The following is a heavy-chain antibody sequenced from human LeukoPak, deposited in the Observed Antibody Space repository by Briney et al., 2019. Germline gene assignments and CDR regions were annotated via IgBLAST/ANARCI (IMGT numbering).Heavy chain of an antibody. J-gene: IGHJ4*02. CDR2: ISAYNGNT. CDR3: ARDCSGGSCYLYFDY. CDR1: GYTFTSYG. Sequence: GASVKVSCKASGYTFTSYGISWVRQAPGQGLEWMGWISAYNGNTNYAQKLQGRVTMTTDTSTSTAYMELRSLRFDDTAVYYCARDCSGGSCYLYFDYWGQGTLVTVSS. V-gene: IGHV1-18*01. D-gene: IGHD2-15*01.